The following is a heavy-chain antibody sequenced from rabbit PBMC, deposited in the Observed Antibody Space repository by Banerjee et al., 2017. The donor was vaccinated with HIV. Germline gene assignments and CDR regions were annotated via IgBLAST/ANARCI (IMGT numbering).Heavy chain of an antibody. CDR2: IYAGSSGST. CDR3: ARGYAGYAGYGYAMDYFNL. D-gene: IGHD6-1*01. J-gene: IGHJ4*01. CDR1: GFSFSSSYY. V-gene: IGHV1S45*01. Sequence: QEQLEESGGDLVKPEGSLTLTCTASGFSFSSSYYMCWVRQAPGKGLELIACIYAGSSGSTYYASWAKGRFTISKTSSTTVTLQMTSLTAADTATYFCARGYAGYAGYGYAMDYFNLWGQGTLVTVS.